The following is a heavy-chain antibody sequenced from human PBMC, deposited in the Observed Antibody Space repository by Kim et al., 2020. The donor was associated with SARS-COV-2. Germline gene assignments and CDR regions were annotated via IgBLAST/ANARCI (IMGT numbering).Heavy chain of an antibody. J-gene: IGHJ4*02. CDR1: GFNFRSSW. CDR2: IKQDGSEK. D-gene: IGHD6-13*01. V-gene: IGHV3-7*03. CDR3: ARHSSSWYDFFDY. Sequence: GGSLRLSCAASGFNFRSSWMSWVRQAPGKGLEWVANIKQDGSEKYYVDSVKGRFTISRDNAKNSLYLQINSLRAEDTAVFYCARHSSSWYDFFDYWGQGTLVTVSS.